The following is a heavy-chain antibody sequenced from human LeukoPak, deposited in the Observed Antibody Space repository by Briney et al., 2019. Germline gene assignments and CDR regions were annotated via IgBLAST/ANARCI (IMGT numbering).Heavy chain of an antibody. V-gene: IGHV4-61*02. CDR3: AREGIIVVVPAAGRGWFDP. CDR2: ISSSGST. Sequence: PSETLSLTCTVSGDSISSGDYYWSWIRQPAGKGLEWIGRISSSGSTIYNPSLKSRVTISLDTSKNQFSLRLSSVTAADTAVYYCAREGIIVVVPAAGRGWFDPWGQGTLVTVSS. D-gene: IGHD2-2*01. J-gene: IGHJ5*02. CDR1: GDSISSGDYY.